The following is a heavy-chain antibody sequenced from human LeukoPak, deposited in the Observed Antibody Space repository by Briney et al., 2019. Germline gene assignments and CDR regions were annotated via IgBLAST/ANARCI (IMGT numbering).Heavy chain of an antibody. J-gene: IGHJ4*02. CDR2: IRSKVYGGTT. Sequence: QPGRSLRLSCRTSGFTFGDYVMTWVRQAPGKGLEWVGFIRSKVYGGTTEYAASVKGRFIISRDDYKSIAYLQMNSLKTEDTAVYYCTRDYGGFDYWGQGTLVTVSS. CDR3: TRDYGGFDY. V-gene: IGHV3-49*04. D-gene: IGHD4-23*01. CDR1: GFTFGDYV.